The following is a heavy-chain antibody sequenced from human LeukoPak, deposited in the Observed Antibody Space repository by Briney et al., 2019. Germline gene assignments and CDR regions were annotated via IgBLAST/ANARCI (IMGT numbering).Heavy chain of an antibody. CDR3: ATESVGAMGRGRFDY. CDR2: FDPEDGET. J-gene: IGHJ4*02. V-gene: IGHV1-24*01. D-gene: IGHD1-26*01. Sequence: ASVKVSCKVSGYTLTELSMHWVRQAPGKGLEWMGGFDPEDGETIYAQKFQGRVTMTEATSTDTAYLELSSLRSEDTAVYYCATESVGAMGRGRFDYWGQGTLVTVSS. CDR1: GYTLTELS.